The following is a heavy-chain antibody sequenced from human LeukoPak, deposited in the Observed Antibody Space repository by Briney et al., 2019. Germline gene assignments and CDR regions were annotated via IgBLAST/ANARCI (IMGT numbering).Heavy chain of an antibody. CDR2: INPSGGRT. J-gene: IGHJ4*02. CDR3: ARRGSYYNPADY. V-gene: IGHV1-46*01. CDR1: GYTFTSYY. Sequence: ASVKVSCKASGYTFTSYYMHWVRQAPGQGREWMGIINPSGGRTSYAQKFQGRVTMARDTSTSTVYMELSSLRSEDTAVYYCARRGSYYNPADYWGQGTLVTVSS. D-gene: IGHD1-26*01.